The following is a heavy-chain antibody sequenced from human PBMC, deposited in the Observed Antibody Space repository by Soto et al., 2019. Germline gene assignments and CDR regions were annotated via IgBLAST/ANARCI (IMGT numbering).Heavy chain of an antibody. D-gene: IGHD1-26*01. CDR3: AIGSTYSGEFEF. CDR2: FVPIVGTT. J-gene: IGHJ4*02. Sequence: VQLVQSGAEVKQPGSSVKVSCKASGGTFSSHTVTWVRQAPGQGLEWMGGFVPIVGTTDYSQNFQGRLTITADESATTGYMELSSLTSDDTARYYCAIGSTYSGEFEFWGQGTLVTVSS. CDR1: GGTFSSHT. V-gene: IGHV1-69*01.